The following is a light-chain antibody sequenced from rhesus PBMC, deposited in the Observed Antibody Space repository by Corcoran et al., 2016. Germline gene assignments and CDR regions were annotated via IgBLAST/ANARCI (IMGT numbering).Light chain of an antibody. Sequence: QSAPTQPPSVSGSPGQSVSISCAGTSSDVGGYNYVSWYQQLPGKAPKIMIYEVSKRPSGVSDRFSGSKSGNAASLTISGLQAEDEADYYCCSSTTISYIFGSGTRLTVL. J-gene: IGLJ1*01. V-gene: IGLV2S7*01. CDR3: CSSTTISYI. CDR2: EVS. CDR1: SSDVGGYNY.